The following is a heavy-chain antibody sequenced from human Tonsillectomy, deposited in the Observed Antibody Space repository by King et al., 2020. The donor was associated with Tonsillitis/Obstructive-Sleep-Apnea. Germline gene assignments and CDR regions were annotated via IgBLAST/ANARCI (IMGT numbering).Heavy chain of an antibody. CDR3: ARGTGIAAAGTSFDY. Sequence: PLQESGPGLVKPSETLSLTCTVSGGSISSYYWSWIRPPPGKGLEWIGYIYYSGSTNYNPSLKSRVTISVDTSKNQFSLKLSSVTAAATAVYYCARGTGIAAAGTSFDYWGQGTLVTVSS. CDR1: GGSISSYY. V-gene: IGHV4-59*12. J-gene: IGHJ4*02. D-gene: IGHD6-13*01. CDR2: IYYSGST.